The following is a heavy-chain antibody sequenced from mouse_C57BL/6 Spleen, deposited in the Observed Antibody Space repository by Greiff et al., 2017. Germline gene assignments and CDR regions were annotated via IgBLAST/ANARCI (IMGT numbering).Heavy chain of an antibody. Sequence: QVQLKQPGAELVKPGASVTLSCKASGYTFTSYWMHWVKQRPGQGLEWIGMIHPNSGSTNYNEKFKSKAPLTVDKSSSTAYMQLSSLTSEDSAVYYCARGDGQAWFAYWGQGTLVTVSA. J-gene: IGHJ3*01. CDR3: ARGDGQAWFAY. V-gene: IGHV1-64*01. D-gene: IGHD1-1*01. CDR1: GYTFTSYW. CDR2: IHPNSGST.